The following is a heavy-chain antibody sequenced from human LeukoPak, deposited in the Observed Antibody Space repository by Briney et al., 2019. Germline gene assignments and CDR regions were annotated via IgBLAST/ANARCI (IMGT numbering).Heavy chain of an antibody. CDR1: AFTFSSYS. D-gene: IGHD3-10*01. CDR2: ISSSGSYI. CDR3: ARGSGVQVWSSLDY. J-gene: IGHJ4*02. V-gene: IGHV3-21*01. Sequence: PGGSLRLSCAASAFTFSSYSMNWVRQAPGKGLEWVSSISSSGSYIYYADSVKGRFTISRDNAKNSPHLQMNSLRAEDTAVYYCARGSGVQVWSSLDYWGQGTLVIVPS.